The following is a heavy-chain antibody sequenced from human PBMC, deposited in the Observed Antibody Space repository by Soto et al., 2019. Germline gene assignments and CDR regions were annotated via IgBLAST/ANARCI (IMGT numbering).Heavy chain of an antibody. D-gene: IGHD1-26*01. CDR1: GFTFSSYW. J-gene: IGHJ4*02. V-gene: IGHV3-7*04. Sequence: LRLSCAASGFTFSSYWMSWVRQAPGKGLEWVANIKGDGNEIYYVDSVKGRFTISRDNAKNSLYLQMNSLRAEDTAVYYCARLVSAAANDYWGQGALVTVSS. CDR3: ARLVSAAANDY. CDR2: IKGDGNEI.